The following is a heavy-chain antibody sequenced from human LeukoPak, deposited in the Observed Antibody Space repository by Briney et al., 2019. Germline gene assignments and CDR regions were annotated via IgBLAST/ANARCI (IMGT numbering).Heavy chain of an antibody. CDR3: ARGSEAAAGAFDY. J-gene: IGHJ4*02. CDR1: GFTFRSYG. CDR2: VWYDGNNK. Sequence: GGSLRLSCAASGFTFRSYGMHWVRQAPGKGLEWVAIVWYDGNNKYYADSVKGRFTVSRDNSKDTASLQLNSLRAEDTAVYYCARGSEAAAGAFDYWGQGALVTVPS. D-gene: IGHD6-13*01. V-gene: IGHV3-33*01.